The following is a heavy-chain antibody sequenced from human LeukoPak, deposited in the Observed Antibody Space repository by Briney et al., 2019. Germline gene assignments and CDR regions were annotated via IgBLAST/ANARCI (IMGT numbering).Heavy chain of an antibody. J-gene: IGHJ4*02. D-gene: IGHD1-26*01. CDR3: ARMNGGSLSSYYFDY. V-gene: IGHV3-23*01. Sequence: GGSLRLSCAASGFTVGSNYMSWVRQAPGKGLEWVSAISGSGGSTYYADSVKGRFTISRDNSRDTLYLQMHSLRVEDTAVYYCARMNGGSLSSYYFDYWGQGILVTVPS. CDR1: GFTVGSNY. CDR2: ISGSGGST.